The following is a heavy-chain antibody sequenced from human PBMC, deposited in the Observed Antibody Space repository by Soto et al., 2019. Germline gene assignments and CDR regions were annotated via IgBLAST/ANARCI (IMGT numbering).Heavy chain of an antibody. CDR2: IIPILGIA. CDR3: ARDLGGVAVAGPLWY. D-gene: IGHD6-19*01. J-gene: IGHJ4*02. CDR1: GGTFSSYT. V-gene: IGHV1-69*08. Sequence: QVQLGQSGAEVKKPGSSVKVSCKASGGTFSSYTISWVRQAPGQGLEWMVRIIPILGIANYAQKFQGRVTITADKSTSTAYMELSSLRSEDTAVYYCARDLGGVAVAGPLWYGGQGTRVTFSS.